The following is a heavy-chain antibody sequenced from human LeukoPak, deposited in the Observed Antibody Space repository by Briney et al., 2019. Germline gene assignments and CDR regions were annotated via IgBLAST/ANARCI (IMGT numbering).Heavy chain of an antibody. J-gene: IGHJ4*02. CDR1: GFTFSSYA. CDR3: TRSPYGSSGSYSFDY. CDR2: ISYDGSNK. V-gene: IGHV3-30-3*01. Sequence: GGSLRLSCAASGFTFSSYAMHWVRQAPGKGLEWVAVISYDGSNKYYADSVKGRFTISRDNSKNTLYLQMNSLRAEDTAVYYCTRSPYGSSGSYSFDYWAREPWSPSPQ. D-gene: IGHD3-10*01.